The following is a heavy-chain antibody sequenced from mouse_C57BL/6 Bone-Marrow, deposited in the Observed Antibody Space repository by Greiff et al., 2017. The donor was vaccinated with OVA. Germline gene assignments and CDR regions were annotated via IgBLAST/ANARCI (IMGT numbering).Heavy chain of an antibody. CDR2: ISYDGSN. J-gene: IGHJ2*01. CDR3: SRYGNYLYFDY. D-gene: IGHD2-1*01. Sequence: EVKLQESGPGLVKPSQSLSLTCSVTGYSITSGYYWNWIRQFPGNKLEWMGYISYDGSNNYNPSLKNRISITRDTSKNQFFLKLNSVTTEDTATYYCSRYGNYLYFDYWGQGTTLTVSS. CDR1: GYSITSGYY. V-gene: IGHV3-6*01.